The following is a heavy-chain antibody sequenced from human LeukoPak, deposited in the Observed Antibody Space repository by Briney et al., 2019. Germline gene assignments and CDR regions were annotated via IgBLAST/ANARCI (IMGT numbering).Heavy chain of an antibody. CDR3: ASPQPDIVAHLGY. Sequence: GASVKVSCKASGYTFTGYYMHWVRQAPGQGLEWMGWINPNSGGTNYAQKFQGRVTMTRDTSISTAYMELSRLRSDDTAVYYCASPQPDIVAHLGYWGQGTLVTVSS. J-gene: IGHJ4*02. V-gene: IGHV1-2*02. CDR2: INPNSGGT. CDR1: GYTFTGYY. D-gene: IGHD5-12*01.